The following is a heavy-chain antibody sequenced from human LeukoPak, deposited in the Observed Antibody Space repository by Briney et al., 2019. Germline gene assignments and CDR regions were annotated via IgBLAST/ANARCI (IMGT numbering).Heavy chain of an antibody. D-gene: IGHD2-2*01. J-gene: IGHJ4*02. CDR3: ARGRPTAVVPAASSFFDY. Sequence: SETLSLTCAVYGGSFSGYYWSWIRQPPGKGLEWIGEINHSGSTNYNPSLKSRVTISVDTSKNQFSLKLSSVTAADTAAYYCARGRPTAVVPAASSFFDYWGQGTLVTVSS. CDR1: GGSFSGYY. CDR2: INHSGST. V-gene: IGHV4-34*01.